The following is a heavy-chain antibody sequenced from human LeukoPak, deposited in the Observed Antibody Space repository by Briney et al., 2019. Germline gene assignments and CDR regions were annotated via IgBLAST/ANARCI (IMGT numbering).Heavy chain of an antibody. J-gene: IGHJ4*02. D-gene: IGHD6-19*01. CDR1: GLTGSHNY. V-gene: IGHV3-53*01. Sequence: GGSLRLSCAASGLTGSHNYVSWVRQAPGKGLEWVSVIYSGGSTYYADSVKGRFTISRDNSKNTLYLQMNSLRAEDTAVYYCARGEWLDYFDYWGQGTLVTVSS. CDR3: ARGEWLDYFDY. CDR2: IYSGGST.